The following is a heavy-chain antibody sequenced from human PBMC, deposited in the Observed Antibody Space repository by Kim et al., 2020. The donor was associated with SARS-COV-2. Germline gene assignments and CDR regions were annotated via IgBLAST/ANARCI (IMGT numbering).Heavy chain of an antibody. CDR3: ARDPRDYYYYSNYDYYYGMDV. Sequence: ASVKVSCKASGYTFTSYGISWVRQAPGQGLEWMGWISAYNGNTNYAQKLQGRVTMTTDTSTSTAYMELRSLRSDDTAVYYCARDPRDYYYYSNYDYYYGMDVWGQGTTVTVSS. CDR1: GYTFTSYG. J-gene: IGHJ6*02. CDR2: ISAYNGNT. V-gene: IGHV1-18*01. D-gene: IGHD4-4*01.